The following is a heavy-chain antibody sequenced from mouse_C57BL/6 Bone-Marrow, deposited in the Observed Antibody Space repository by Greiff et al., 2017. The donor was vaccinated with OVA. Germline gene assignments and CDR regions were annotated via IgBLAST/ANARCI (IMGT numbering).Heavy chain of an antibody. D-gene: IGHD1-1*01. CDR2: IFPGSGST. CDR3: ARGPFITTDYYAMDY. Sequence: QVQLQQSGPELVKPGASVKISCKASGYTFTDYYINWVKQRPGQGLEWIGWIFPGSGSTYYNEKFKGKATLTVDKSSSTAYMLLSSLTSEDSAVYFCARGPFITTDYYAMDYWGQGTSVTVSS. J-gene: IGHJ4*01. V-gene: IGHV1-75*01. CDR1: GYTFTDYY.